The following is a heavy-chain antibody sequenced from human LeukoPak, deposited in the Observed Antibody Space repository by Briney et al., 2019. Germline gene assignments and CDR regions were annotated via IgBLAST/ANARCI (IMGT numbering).Heavy chain of an antibody. D-gene: IGHD5-12*01. CDR3: ARARSGGATTTDDFYFMDV. CDR1: GYTFSRFG. CDR2: ISGYNHNT. J-gene: IGHJ6*03. Sequence: ASVRVSCEASGYTFSRFGISWVRQAPGRGLEWVGWISGYNHNTNYAQRIQDRVTVTPDTSTRTSYLELRSLRFDDTAVYFCARARSGGATTTDDFYFMDVWGKGTTVIVSS. V-gene: IGHV1-18*01.